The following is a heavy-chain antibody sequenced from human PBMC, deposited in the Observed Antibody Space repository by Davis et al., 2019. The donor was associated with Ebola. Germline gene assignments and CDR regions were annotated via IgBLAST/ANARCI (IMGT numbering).Heavy chain of an antibody. CDR1: GYTFTSYG. V-gene: IGHV1-18*04. D-gene: IGHD2-15*01. CDR2: ISAYNGNT. Sequence: ASVKVSCKASGYTFTSYGISWVRQAPGQGLEWMGWISAYNGNTNYAQKLQGRVTMTRDTSTSTVYMELSSLRSEDTAVYYCARDNIVVVVAATRPYYYYGMDVWGKGTTVTVSS. CDR3: ARDNIVVVVAATRPYYYYGMDV. J-gene: IGHJ6*04.